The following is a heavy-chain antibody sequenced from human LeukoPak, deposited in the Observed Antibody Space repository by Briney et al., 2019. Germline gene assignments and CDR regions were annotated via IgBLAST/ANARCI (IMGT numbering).Heavy chain of an antibody. CDR3: ARPGDGMGTTGYYYGLDV. CDR1: GASISSSNW. CDR2: IYHSGTT. J-gene: IGHJ6*02. D-gene: IGHD1-26*01. V-gene: IGHV4-4*02. Sequence: PSGTLSLTCAVSGASISSSNWWSWVRQPPGKGLEWIGDIYHSGTTNYNPSLKSQVTISVDKSKNHFSLKVSSVTAADTAVYYCARPGDGMGTTGYYYGLDVWGQGTTVTVSS.